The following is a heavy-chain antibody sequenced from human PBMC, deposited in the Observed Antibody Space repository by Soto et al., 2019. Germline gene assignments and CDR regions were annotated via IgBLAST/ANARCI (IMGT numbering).Heavy chain of an antibody. CDR3: ARASIAVDGTKYYNYYYGTDV. Sequence: ASVKVSCKVSGYTLTELSMHWVRQAPGKGLEWMGGFDPEDGETIYAQKFQGRVTMTEDTSTDTAYMELISLRSEDTAVYYCARASIAVDGTKYYNYYYGTDVWGQGTTVTVSS. CDR1: GYTLTELS. J-gene: IGHJ6*02. V-gene: IGHV1-24*01. CDR2: FDPEDGET. D-gene: IGHD6-19*01.